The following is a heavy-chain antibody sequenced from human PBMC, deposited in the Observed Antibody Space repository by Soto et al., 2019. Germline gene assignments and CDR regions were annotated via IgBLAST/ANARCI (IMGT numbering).Heavy chain of an antibody. Sequence: SGPTLVNPTQTLTLTCTFSGFSLTTSGMRVSWIRQPPGKALEWLARIDWDDDKFYKTSLKTRLTISKDSSKNQVVLAVTNMDPVDTATYYCARMFHCSGGTCPFDYWGQGALVTVSS. D-gene: IGHD2-15*01. CDR1: GFSLTTSGMR. CDR3: ARMFHCSGGTCPFDY. J-gene: IGHJ4*02. CDR2: IDWDDDK. V-gene: IGHV2-70*04.